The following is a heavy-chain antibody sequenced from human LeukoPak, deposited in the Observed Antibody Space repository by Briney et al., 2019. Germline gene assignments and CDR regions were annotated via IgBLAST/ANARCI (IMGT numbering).Heavy chain of an antibody. J-gene: IGHJ4*02. CDR1: GGAISSYY. CDR3: ARGLDLFDY. CDR2: IYYSGST. D-gene: IGHD1-1*01. V-gene: IGHV4-59*01. Sequence: PSETLSLTCTVPGGAISSYYWSWIRQPPGEGLEWIGYIYYSGSTNYNPSLKSRVTISVDTSKNQFSLKLSSVTAADTAVYYCARGLDLFDYWGQGILVTVSS.